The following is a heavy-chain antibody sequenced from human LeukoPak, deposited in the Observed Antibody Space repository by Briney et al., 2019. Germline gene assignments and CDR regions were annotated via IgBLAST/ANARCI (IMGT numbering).Heavy chain of an antibody. V-gene: IGHV4-4*07. Sequence: SETLSLTCTVSGGSISSYYWSWIRQPAGKGLEWIGRIYTSGSTNYNPSLKSRVTISVDTSKNQFSLKLSSVTAADTAVYYCARGDDFWSGYSFNYWGQGTLVTVSS. J-gene: IGHJ4*02. CDR1: GGSISSYY. D-gene: IGHD3-3*01. CDR3: ARGDDFWSGYSFNY. CDR2: IYTSGST.